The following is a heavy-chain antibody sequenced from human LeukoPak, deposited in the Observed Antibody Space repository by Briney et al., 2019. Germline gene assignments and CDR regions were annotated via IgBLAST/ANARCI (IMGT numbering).Heavy chain of an antibody. CDR1: GGSISNYY. CDR2: IYYSGTT. V-gene: IGHV4-59*12. D-gene: IGHD3-10*01. Sequence: PSETLSLTCTVSGGSISNYYWNWIRQPPGKGLEWIGYIYYSGTTNYNPSLKSRVSISVDTSKNQFSLNLSSVTAADTAVYYCARDKDSGSYFIRDHYIQYMDVWGKGTTVSISS. CDR3: ARDKDSGSYFIRDHYIQYMDV. J-gene: IGHJ6*03.